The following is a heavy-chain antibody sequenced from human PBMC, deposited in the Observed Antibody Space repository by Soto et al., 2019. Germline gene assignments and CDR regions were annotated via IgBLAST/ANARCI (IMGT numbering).Heavy chain of an antibody. V-gene: IGHV3-30-3*01. Sequence: QVQLVESGGGVVQPGRSLRLSCAASGFTFSRYAMHLVRQASGKGLGWVADISYEGSNNYYADSVNGRFTISRDNSKNTLYRQMNSLRAEDTDVYYCARDASGSYSSGYWGQGTLVTVSS. CDR1: GFTFSRYA. CDR3: ARDASGSYSSGY. D-gene: IGHD1-26*01. CDR2: ISYEGSNN. J-gene: IGHJ4*02.